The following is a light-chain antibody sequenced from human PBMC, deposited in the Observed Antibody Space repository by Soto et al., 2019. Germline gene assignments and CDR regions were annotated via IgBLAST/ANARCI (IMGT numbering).Light chain of an antibody. CDR2: DAS. CDR3: QQRANWPLT. V-gene: IGKV3-11*01. J-gene: IGKJ4*01. CDR1: QSIRTY. Sequence: EIVLTQSPATLSLSPGERASLSCRASQSIRTYLAWYQQKPGQAPRLLIYDASNRATGIPARFSGSRSGAAFTLTISSLEAEDLAVYSCQQRANWPLTFGGGSKVEIK.